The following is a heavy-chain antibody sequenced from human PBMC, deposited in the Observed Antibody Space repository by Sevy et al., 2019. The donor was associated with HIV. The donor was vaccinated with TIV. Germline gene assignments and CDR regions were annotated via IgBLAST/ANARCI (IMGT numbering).Heavy chain of an antibody. CDR2: ISSDGSNQ. CDR3: TKESLRGTYIRGDFDH. CDR1: GFTFQAFG. Sequence: GGSLRLSCSGFGFTFQAFGMHWVRQAPGKGPEWLAVISSDGSNQNYADSVKGRFTISRDNSKNLLFLQMNSLIPNATAVYFCTKESLRGTYIRGDFDHWGQGTLVTVSS. D-gene: IGHD3-10*02. V-gene: IGHV3-30*18. J-gene: IGHJ4*02.